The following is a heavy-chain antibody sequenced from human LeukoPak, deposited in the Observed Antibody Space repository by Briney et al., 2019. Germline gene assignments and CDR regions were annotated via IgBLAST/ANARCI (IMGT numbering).Heavy chain of an antibody. CDR3: VREDTPAAANY. J-gene: IGHJ4*02. CDR1: GFNFANHA. D-gene: IGHD2-15*01. Sequence: QPGGSLRLSCAASGFNFANHAMSWVRKTAGKGLEWVSAISGGGDITYYADSVKGRFTISRDNSKDTLFLQMHSLRPGDTAVYYCVREDTPAAANYWGQGTLVTISS. CDR2: ISGGGDIT. V-gene: IGHV3-23*01.